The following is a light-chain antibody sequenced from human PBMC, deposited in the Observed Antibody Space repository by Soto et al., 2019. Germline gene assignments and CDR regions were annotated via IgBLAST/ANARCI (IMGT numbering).Light chain of an antibody. Sequence: ESGLTKSPATLSVSPGESATLSCRASQSVGSNLAWYQHKPGQAPRLLIYGASIRATGIPARFSGSGSGTAFTLTIISLQSEDFALHYCHQCDNWPLITFAQGTRLEIK. CDR1: QSVGSN. CDR2: GAS. CDR3: HQCDNWPLIT. V-gene: IGKV3-15*01. J-gene: IGKJ5*01.